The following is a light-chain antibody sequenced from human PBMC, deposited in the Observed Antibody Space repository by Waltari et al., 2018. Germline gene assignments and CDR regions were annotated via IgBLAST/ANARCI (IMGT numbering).Light chain of an antibody. Sequence: QSLLTQPPSISGAPGQSVTISCSGGSSNIGRNSVNCDEQVPGTAPKLLIFRSDQRPSGVSDRFSGSKSGTSASLTITGLLSADEADYICAAWDDSLNAWIFGGGTRLTVL. CDR2: RSD. J-gene: IGLJ3*02. V-gene: IGLV1-44*01. CDR1: SSNIGRNS. CDR3: AAWDDSLNAWI.